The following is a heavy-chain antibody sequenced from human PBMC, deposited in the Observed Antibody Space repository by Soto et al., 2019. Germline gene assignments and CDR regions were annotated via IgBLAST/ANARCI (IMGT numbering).Heavy chain of an antibody. CDR1: GYSFSRYW. CDR3: ARHGLWGTSPFDY. D-gene: IGHD7-27*01. CDR2: IYPGDSDT. J-gene: IGHJ4*02. Sequence: EYLTITCTCSGYSFSRYWIGWVRQMPGKGLEWMGIIYPGDSDTRYSPSFQGQVTISADKSISTAYLQWSSLKASDTAMYYCARHGLWGTSPFDYWAQGTLVTVSA. V-gene: IGHV5-51*01.